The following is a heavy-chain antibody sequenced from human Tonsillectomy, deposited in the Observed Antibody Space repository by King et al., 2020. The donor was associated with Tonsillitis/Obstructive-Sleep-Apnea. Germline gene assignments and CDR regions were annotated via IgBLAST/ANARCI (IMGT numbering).Heavy chain of an antibody. CDR1: GYTFSTYW. CDR2: IDPSDSYT. J-gene: IGHJ6*02. D-gene: IGHD1-14*01. V-gene: IGHV5-10-1*03. Sequence: VQLVESGAEVKKPGESLRISCKGSGYTFSTYWINWVRQMPGKGLEWMGTIDPSDSYTNYSPSFQGHVTISADSSVSTAYLQWSGLEASDTAMYDCARSGTSEDFYSDVMDVWGQGTTVTVSS. CDR3: ARSGTSEDFYSDVMDV.